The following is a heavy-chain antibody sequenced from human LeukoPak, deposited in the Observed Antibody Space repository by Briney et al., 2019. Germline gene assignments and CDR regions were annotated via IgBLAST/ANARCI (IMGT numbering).Heavy chain of an antibody. D-gene: IGHD1-26*01. CDR1: GGSISSYY. V-gene: IGHV4-59*01. CDR3: ARYSGSYPHDAFDI. Sequence: SETLSLTCTVSGGSISSYYWSWIRQPPGKGLEGIGYIYYSGSTSYNPSLKSRVTISVDPSKNHFSLKLSSVTAADTAVYYCARYSGSYPHDAFDIWGQGTMVTVSS. CDR2: IYYSGST. J-gene: IGHJ3*02.